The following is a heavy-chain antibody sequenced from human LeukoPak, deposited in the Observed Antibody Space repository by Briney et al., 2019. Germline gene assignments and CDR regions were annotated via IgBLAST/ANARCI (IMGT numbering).Heavy chain of an antibody. Sequence: PGGSLRLSCAASGFTFDDYGMSWVRQAPGKGLEWVSGINWNGGSTGYADSVKGRFTISRDNAKNSLYLQMSSLRAEDTAVYYCAKDSPMIATGGYWGQGTLVTVSS. J-gene: IGHJ4*02. CDR2: INWNGGST. CDR1: GFTFDDYG. V-gene: IGHV3-20*04. CDR3: AKDSPMIATGGY. D-gene: IGHD3-22*01.